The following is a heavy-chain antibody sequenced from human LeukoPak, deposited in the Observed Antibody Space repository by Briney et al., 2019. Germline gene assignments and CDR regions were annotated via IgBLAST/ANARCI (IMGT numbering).Heavy chain of an antibody. CDR3: ARVEWFGELSPFDI. CDR1: GGSVSSGTYY. Sequence: PSETLSLTCTVSGGSVSSGTYYWSWIRQPPGEGLEWIGYIHYSGSTNSNPSLKSRVTISVDTSKNQFSLKLSSVTAADTAVYYCARVEWFGELSPFDIWGQGTMVTVSS. CDR2: IHYSGST. V-gene: IGHV4-61*01. D-gene: IGHD3-10*01. J-gene: IGHJ3*02.